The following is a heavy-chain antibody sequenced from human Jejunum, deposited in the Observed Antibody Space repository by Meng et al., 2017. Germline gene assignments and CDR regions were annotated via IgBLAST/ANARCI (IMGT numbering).Heavy chain of an antibody. Sequence: GESLKISCAASGFTFSNYWMSWVRQAPGKGLEWVAHIKEDGSEKFYVDSVKGRFTTSRDNAKSSLYLQMSSLRAEDTAVYYCARSTHSSASEWGQGTLVNGAS. D-gene: IGHD6-19*01. V-gene: IGHV3-7*01. J-gene: IGHJ4*02. CDR1: GFTFSNYW. CDR3: ARSTHSSASE. CDR2: IKEDGSEK.